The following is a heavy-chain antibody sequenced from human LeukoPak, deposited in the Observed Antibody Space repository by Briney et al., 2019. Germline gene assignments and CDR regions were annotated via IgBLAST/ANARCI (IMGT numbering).Heavy chain of an antibody. CDR3: ASPLMGMDV. V-gene: IGHV3-30-3*01. J-gene: IGHJ6*02. CDR2: ISYDGSNR. CDR1: GFTFSSYA. Sequence: GGSLRLSCAASGFTFSSYAMHWVRQAPGKGLEWVAVISYDGSNRYYADSVKGRFTISRDNSKNTLYLQMNSLRAEDTAVYYCASPLMGMDVWGQGTTVTVSS.